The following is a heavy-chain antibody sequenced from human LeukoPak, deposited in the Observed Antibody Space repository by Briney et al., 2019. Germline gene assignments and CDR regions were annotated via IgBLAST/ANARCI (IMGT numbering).Heavy chain of an antibody. CDR2: IYSGGST. CDR1: GFTFSSYV. V-gene: IGHV3-53*01. Sequence: GGSLRLSCVASGFTFSSYVMSWVRQAPGKGLEWVSVIYSGGSTYYADSVKGRFTISRDNSKNTLYLQMNSLRAEDTAVYYCARSGGCSSTSCYSRLDAFDIWGQGTMVTVSS. J-gene: IGHJ3*02. CDR3: ARSGGCSSTSCYSRLDAFDI. D-gene: IGHD2-2*02.